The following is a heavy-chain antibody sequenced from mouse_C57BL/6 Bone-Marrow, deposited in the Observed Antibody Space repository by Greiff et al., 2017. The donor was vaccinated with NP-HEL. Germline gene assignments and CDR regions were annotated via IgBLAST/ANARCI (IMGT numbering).Heavy chain of an antibody. CDR3: ARRDYGYFDV. Sequence: EVKVEESGGGLVQPGGSLKLSCAASGFTFSDYYMYWVRQTPEKRLEWVAYISNGGGSTYYPDTVKGRFTISRDNAKNTLYLQMSRLKSEDTAMYYCARRDYGYFDVWGTGTTVTVSS. V-gene: IGHV5-12*01. J-gene: IGHJ1*03. CDR1: GFTFSDYY. CDR2: ISNGGGST.